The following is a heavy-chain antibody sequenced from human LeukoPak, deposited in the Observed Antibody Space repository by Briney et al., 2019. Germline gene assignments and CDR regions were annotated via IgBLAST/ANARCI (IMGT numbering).Heavy chain of an antibody. CDR1: GFTFSNYR. CDR3: ARAGWGLTVRGYYFDY. V-gene: IGHV3-21*04. J-gene: IGHJ4*02. Sequence: GGSLRLSCAASGFTFSNYRMNWVRQAPGKGLEWVSSISSSSSYIYYADSVKGRFTISRDNAKNSLSLQMNSLRAEDTAVYYCARAGWGLTVRGYYFDYWGQGTLVTVSS. D-gene: IGHD3-10*01. CDR2: ISSSSSYI.